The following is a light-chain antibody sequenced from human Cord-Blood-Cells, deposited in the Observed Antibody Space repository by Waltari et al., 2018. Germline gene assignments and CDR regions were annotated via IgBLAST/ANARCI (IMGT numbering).Light chain of an antibody. J-gene: IGKJ3*01. Sequence: DIQMTQSPSSLSASVGDRVTITCRASQSISSYLNWYQQKPGKAPKLLIYAASSLQSGVPSXXXGSGAGXXXXLTISXXXPEDFATYYCQQSYXTXFXXGPGTKVDIK. V-gene: IGKV1-39*01. CDR3: QQSYXTXFX. CDR2: AAS. CDR1: QSISSY.